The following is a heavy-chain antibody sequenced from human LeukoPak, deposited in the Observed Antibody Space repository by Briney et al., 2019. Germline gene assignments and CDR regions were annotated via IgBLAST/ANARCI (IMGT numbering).Heavy chain of an antibody. CDR1: GFAFRTYA. D-gene: IGHD2-21*02. CDR3: ANQEDRGLVTHFDY. CDR2: ISYDGSNK. V-gene: IGHV3-30-3*01. Sequence: PGGSLRLSCAASGFAFRTYAMHWVRQAPGKGLDWVAVISYDGSNKYYADSGKGRFTISRDNSKNTLYLQMNSLRAEDTAVYYCANQEDRGLVTHFDYWGQGTLVTVSS. J-gene: IGHJ4*02.